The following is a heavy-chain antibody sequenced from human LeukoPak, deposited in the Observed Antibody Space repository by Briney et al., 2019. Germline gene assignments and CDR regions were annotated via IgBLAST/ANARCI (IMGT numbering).Heavy chain of an antibody. J-gene: IGHJ6*02. CDR3: ARDSGYERFYYYYYGMDV. CDR1: GFTVSSNY. V-gene: IGHV3-66*01. CDR2: IYSGGST. Sequence: LLGGSLRLSCAASGFTVSSNYMSWVRQAPGKGLEWVSVIYSGGSTYYADSVKGRFTISRDNSKNTLYLQMNSLRAEDTAVYYCARDSGYERFYYYYYGMDVWGQGTTVTVSS. D-gene: IGHD5-12*01.